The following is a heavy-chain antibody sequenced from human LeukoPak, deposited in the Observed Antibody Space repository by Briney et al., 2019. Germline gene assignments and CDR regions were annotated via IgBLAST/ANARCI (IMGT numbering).Heavy chain of an antibody. J-gene: IGHJ4*02. CDR2: IYSGGST. D-gene: IGHD4-23*01. V-gene: IGHV3-66*01. CDR3: ARTTTVVTRPVVYFFGY. Sequence: GGSLRLSCAASGFTVSSNYMSWVRQAPGKGLEWVSVIYSGGSTYYADSVKGRFTISRDNSKNTLYLQMNSLRAEDTAVYYCARTTTVVTRPVVYFFGYWGQGTLVTVSS. CDR1: GFTVSSNY.